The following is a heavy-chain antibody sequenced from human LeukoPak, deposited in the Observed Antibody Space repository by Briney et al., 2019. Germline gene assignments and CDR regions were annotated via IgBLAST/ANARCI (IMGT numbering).Heavy chain of an antibody. D-gene: IGHD6-19*01. CDR2: IIPIFGTA. Sequence: GSSVKVSCKASGGTFSSYAISWVRQAPGQGLEWMGGIIPIFGTANYAQKFQGRVTITTDESTSTAYMELSSLRSEDTAVYYCASTEQWLVSGLYYYCYMDVWGKGTTVTVSS. V-gene: IGHV1-69*05. CDR3: ASTEQWLVSGLYYYCYMDV. J-gene: IGHJ6*03. CDR1: GGTFSSYA.